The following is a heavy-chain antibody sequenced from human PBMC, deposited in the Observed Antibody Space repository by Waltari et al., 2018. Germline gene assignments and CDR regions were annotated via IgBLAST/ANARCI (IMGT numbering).Heavy chain of an antibody. V-gene: IGHV4-59*01. D-gene: IGHD2-21*02. CDR2: IYYTGGT. Sequence: QVQLQESGPSLLKPSETLSLICTVSGGSISGFYWSWVRQPPGKGLDWIGYIYYTGGTNLNPSLKSRVTKSVDTSKNQFSLKLSSVTAADTAFYYCARGGGGDWEWFDPWGQGTLVTVSS. CDR1: GGSISGFY. CDR3: ARGGGGDWEWFDP. J-gene: IGHJ5*02.